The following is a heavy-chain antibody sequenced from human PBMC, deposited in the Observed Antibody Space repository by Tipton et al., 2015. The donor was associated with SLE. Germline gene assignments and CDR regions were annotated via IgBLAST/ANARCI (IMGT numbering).Heavy chain of an antibody. CDR1: RGSMNGGDYY. J-gene: IGHJ4*02. Sequence: TLSLTCTVSRGSMNGGDYYWAWIRQPDGTGLEWIGRIYPRGSTNYNPSLKSRRTMSVDTSKNQFSLKLSSVTAADTAVYYCAGGAAAGWFLDYWGQGTLVTVSS. CDR2: IYPRGST. V-gene: IGHV4-61*02. CDR3: AGGAAAGWFLDY. D-gene: IGHD6-13*01.